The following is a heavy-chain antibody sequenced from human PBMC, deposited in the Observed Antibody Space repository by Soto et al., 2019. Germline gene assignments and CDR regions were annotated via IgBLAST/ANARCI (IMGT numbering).Heavy chain of an antibody. CDR3: ARGNWNYCDY. CDR1: GYTFTSNA. CDR2: INTGNGNT. Sequence: QVQLVQSGAEEKKPGASVKISCKASGYTFTSNAMHWVRQAPGQRLEWMGWINTGNGNTKYSQKFQVRVTFTRDTSAITAYMELSSLRSEDTAVYYCARGNWNYCDYWGQGTLVTVSS. V-gene: IGHV1-3*04. J-gene: IGHJ4*02. D-gene: IGHD1-1*01.